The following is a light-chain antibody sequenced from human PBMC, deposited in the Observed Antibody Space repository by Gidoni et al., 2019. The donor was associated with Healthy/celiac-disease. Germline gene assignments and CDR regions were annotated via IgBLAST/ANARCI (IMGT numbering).Light chain of an antibody. CDR2: KAS. CDR3: QQYNSYAET. J-gene: IGKJ1*01. Sequence: DIQMTQSPSTLSASVGDRVTNTCRASQSISSWLAWYQQKPGKAPKLLIYKASSLESGVPSRFSGSGSGTEFTLTISSLQPDEFATYYCQQYNSYAETFGQGTKVEIK. V-gene: IGKV1-5*03. CDR1: QSISSW.